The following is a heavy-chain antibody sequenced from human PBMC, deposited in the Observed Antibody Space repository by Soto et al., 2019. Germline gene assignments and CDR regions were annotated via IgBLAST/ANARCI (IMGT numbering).Heavy chain of an antibody. Sequence: EVQLVESGGGLVKPGGSLRLSCAASGFTFSNAWMNWVRQAPGKGLEWVGRIKSKTDGGTTDYAAPVKGRFTISRDDSKNTLYLQMNSLKTEDIAVYYCTVITCPCYYYYGMDVWGQGTTVTVSS. CDR3: TVITCPCYYYYGMDV. D-gene: IGHD3-16*01. CDR1: GFTFSNAW. CDR2: IKSKTDGGTT. V-gene: IGHV3-15*07. J-gene: IGHJ6*02.